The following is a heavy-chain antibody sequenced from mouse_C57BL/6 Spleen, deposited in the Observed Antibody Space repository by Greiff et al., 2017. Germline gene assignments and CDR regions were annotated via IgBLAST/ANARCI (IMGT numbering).Heavy chain of an antibody. V-gene: IGHV14-4*01. CDR3: TTQTAQATTY. D-gene: IGHD3-2*02. J-gene: IGHJ3*01. Sequence: EVQLQQSGAELVRPGASVKLSCTASGFNIKDDYMHWVKQRPEQGLEWIGWIDPENGDTEYASKFQGKATITADTSSNTAYLQLSSLTSEDTAVYYCTTQTAQATTYWGQGTLVTVSA. CDR2: IDPENGDT. CDR1: GFNIKDDY.